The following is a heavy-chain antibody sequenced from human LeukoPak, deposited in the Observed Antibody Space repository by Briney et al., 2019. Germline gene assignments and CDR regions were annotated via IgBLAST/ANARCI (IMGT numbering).Heavy chain of an antibody. CDR1: GYTITSYA. CDR3: ARVRTVITPDAFDI. D-gene: IGHD3-22*01. Sequence: ASVKVSCKTSGYTITSYAMNWVRQAPGQGLEWMGWINTNTGNPTYAQGFTGRFVFSLDTSVSTAYLQISSLKAEDTAVYYCARVRTVITPDAFDIWGQGTMVTVSS. J-gene: IGHJ3*02. V-gene: IGHV7-4-1*02. CDR2: INTNTGNP.